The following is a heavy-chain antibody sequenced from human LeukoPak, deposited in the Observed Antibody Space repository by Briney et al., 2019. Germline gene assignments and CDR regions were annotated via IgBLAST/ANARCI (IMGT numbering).Heavy chain of an antibody. V-gene: IGHV3-21*01. Sequence: GGSLRLSCAASGFTFSSYSMNWVRQAPGEGLEWVSSISGSSSYIYYADSVKGRFTISRDNAKNSLYLQMNSLRAEDTAVYYCARDGSYYGMDVWGQGTTVTVSS. CDR3: ARDGSYYGMDV. D-gene: IGHD1-26*01. CDR1: GFTFSSYS. J-gene: IGHJ6*02. CDR2: ISGSSSYI.